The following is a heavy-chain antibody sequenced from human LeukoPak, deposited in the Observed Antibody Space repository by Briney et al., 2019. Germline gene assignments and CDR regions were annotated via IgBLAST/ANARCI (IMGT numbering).Heavy chain of an antibody. CDR1: GYTFTGYY. CDR3: ARAPPSGGSTDY. Sequence: ASVKVSRKASGYTFTGYYMHWVRQAPGQGLEWMGWINPNSGGTNYAQKFQGRVTMTTDTSTSTAYMELRSLRSDDTAVYYCARAPPSGGSTDYWGQGTLVTVSS. J-gene: IGHJ4*02. D-gene: IGHD3-10*01. CDR2: INPNSGGT. V-gene: IGHV1-2*02.